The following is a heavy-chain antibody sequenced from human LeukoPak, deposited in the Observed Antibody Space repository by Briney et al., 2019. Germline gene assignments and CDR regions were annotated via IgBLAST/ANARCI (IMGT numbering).Heavy chain of an antibody. D-gene: IGHD3-10*01. J-gene: IGHJ4*02. CDR1: GFTFGSYS. CDR3: VRRGDY. V-gene: IGHV3-21*01. CDR2: ISRNSIYI. Sequence: GGSLRLSCAASGFTFGSYSMHWVRQAPGKGLEWVSSISRNSIYIYYADSVRGRFTISRDNAKNLLYLQMNSLRAEDTAVYYCVRRGDYWGQGTLVTVSS.